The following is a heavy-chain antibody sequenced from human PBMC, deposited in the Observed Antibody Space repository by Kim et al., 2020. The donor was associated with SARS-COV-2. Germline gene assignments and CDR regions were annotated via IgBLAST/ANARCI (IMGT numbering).Heavy chain of an antibody. CDR3: AKDYVDTAMVPGY. D-gene: IGHD5-18*01. J-gene: IGHJ4*01. V-gene: IGHV3-11*05. CDR2: ISSSSSYT. Sequence: GGSLRLSCAASGFHFSDYYMSWIRQAPGKGLEWVSYISSSSSYTNYADSVKGRFTISRDNAKKSLFLQMNSLRAEDTAVYYCAKDYVDTAMVPGYWGHGT. CDR1: GFHFSDYY.